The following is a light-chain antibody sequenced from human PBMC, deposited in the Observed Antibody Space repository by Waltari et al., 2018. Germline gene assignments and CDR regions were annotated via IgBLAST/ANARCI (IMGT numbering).Light chain of an antibody. V-gene: IGKV1-5*03. J-gene: IGKJ2*01. CDR2: KSS. CDR3: QQYNSDPYT. CDR1: QSISTW. Sequence: DIQVTQSPSTLSASVGDRVPITCRASQSISTWLAWYQQKPGKAPKLLMYKSSTLESGVPSRFSGSASGTEFTLTITGLQPDDFATYYCQQYNSDPYTFGQGTTLQI.